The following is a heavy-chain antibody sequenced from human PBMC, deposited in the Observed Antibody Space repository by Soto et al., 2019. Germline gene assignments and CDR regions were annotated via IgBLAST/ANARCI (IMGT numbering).Heavy chain of an antibody. Sequence: GGSLGLSCAASGFTFSNYGMHWVRQAPGKGLEWVAVIWYDGSYKYYADSVKGRFTISRDNSRTTLHLQMNSLRAEDTAVYYCAKDEGRYTYGLRDCWGQGTLVTVSS. CDR1: GFTFSNYG. D-gene: IGHD5-18*01. J-gene: IGHJ4*02. V-gene: IGHV3-33*06. CDR3: AKDEGRYTYGLRDC. CDR2: IWYDGSYK.